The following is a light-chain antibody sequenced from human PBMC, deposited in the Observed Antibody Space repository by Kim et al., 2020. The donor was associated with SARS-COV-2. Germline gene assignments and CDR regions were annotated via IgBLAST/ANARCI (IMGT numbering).Light chain of an antibody. CDR2: AAS. V-gene: IGKV1-27*01. Sequence: ASVGERGNITCRSSQGISNSLAWFQQRPGKAPKVLIYAASTLQSGVPSRVSGSGSGTDFTLTISSLQPEDVATYYCQKYNAAPWTFGQGTKVDIK. CDR1: QGISNS. CDR3: QKYNAAPWT. J-gene: IGKJ1*01.